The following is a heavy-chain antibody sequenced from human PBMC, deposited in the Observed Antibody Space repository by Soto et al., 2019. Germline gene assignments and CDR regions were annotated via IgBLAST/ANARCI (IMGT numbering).Heavy chain of an antibody. CDR1: GYTFTGYY. J-gene: IGHJ4*02. V-gene: IGHV1-2*02. CDR3: ARTVETDPGKGLNLFDY. CDR2: INPNSGVT. Sequence: ASVKVSCKASGYTFTGYYMHWVRQAPGQGLEWMGWINPNSGVTNYAQKFQGRVTITTDTSISTAYMELSRLRSDDTAVYYCARTVETDPGKGLNLFDYWGQGTLVTVSS. D-gene: IGHD5-18*01.